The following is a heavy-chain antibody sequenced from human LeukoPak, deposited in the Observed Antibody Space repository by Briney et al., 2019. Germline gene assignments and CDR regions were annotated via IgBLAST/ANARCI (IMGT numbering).Heavy chain of an antibody. V-gene: IGHV4-4*09. CDR3: ARRRATNYYYYYMDV. CDR1: GGSISSYY. Sequence: SETLSLTCIVSGGSISSYYWSWTRQPPGKGLEWIGYIYTSGGTNYNPSLKSRVTISVDTSKNQFPLKLSSVTTADTAVYYCARRRATNYYYYYMDVWGKGTTVTVSS. J-gene: IGHJ6*03. CDR2: IYTSGGT.